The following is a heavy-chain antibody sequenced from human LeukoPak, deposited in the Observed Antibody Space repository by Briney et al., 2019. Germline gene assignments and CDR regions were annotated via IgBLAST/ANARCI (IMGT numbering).Heavy chain of an antibody. J-gene: IGHJ5*02. CDR2: INHSGST. Sequence: SETLSLTCAVYGGSFSGYYWSWIRQPPGKGLEWIGEINHSGSTNYNPSLKSRVTISVDTSKNQFSLKLSSVTAADTAVYYCARGGQRITIFGVVIINNWFDPWGQGTLVTVSS. CDR1: GGSFSGYY. D-gene: IGHD3-3*01. V-gene: IGHV4-34*01. CDR3: ARGGQRITIFGVVIINNWFDP.